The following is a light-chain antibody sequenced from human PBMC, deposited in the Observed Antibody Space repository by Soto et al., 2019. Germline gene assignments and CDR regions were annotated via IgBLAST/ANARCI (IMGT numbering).Light chain of an antibody. CDR3: SSYTSSSTLDV. CDR1: SNDVGGYNY. J-gene: IGLJ1*01. V-gene: IGLV2-14*01. CDR2: DVS. Sequence: QSVLTQPASVSGSPGQSITISCTGNSNDVGGYNYVSWYQQHPGKAPKLMIYDVSNRPSGVSNRFSGSKSGNTASLTISGLQAEDEADYYCSSYTSSSTLDVFGTGTKVTVL.